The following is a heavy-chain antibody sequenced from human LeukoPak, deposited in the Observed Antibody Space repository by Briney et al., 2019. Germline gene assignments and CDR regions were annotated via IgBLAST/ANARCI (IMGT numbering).Heavy chain of an antibody. V-gene: IGHV4-59*08. J-gene: IGHJ4*02. CDR3: ARHEGGTTADY. CDR1: GGSISNYY. Sequence: SETLSLTCTVSGGSISNYYWSWIRQPPGEGLEWIGYISYSGSTMYNSSLMSRVTISVDTSKQFSLKLSSVTAADTAVYYCARHEGGTTADYWGQGSLVTVSS. CDR2: ISYSGST. D-gene: IGHD1-7*01.